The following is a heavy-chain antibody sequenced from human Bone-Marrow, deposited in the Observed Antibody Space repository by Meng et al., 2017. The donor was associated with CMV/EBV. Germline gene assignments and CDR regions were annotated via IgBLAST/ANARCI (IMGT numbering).Heavy chain of an antibody. Sequence: GESLKISCAASGFTFSSYWMHWVRQAPGKGLVWVSRINSDGSSTSYADSVKGRFTISRDNSKNTLYLQMNSLRAEDTAVYYCAKGSTVTLYYYYYGMDVWGQGTTVTVSS. V-gene: IGHV3-74*01. CDR1: GFTFSSYW. D-gene: IGHD4-11*01. J-gene: IGHJ6*01. CDR3: AKGSTVTLYYYYYGMDV. CDR2: INSDGSST.